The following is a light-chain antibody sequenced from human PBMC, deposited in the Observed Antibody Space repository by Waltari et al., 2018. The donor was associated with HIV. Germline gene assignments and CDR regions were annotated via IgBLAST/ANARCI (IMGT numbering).Light chain of an antibody. Sequence: EILMTQSPATLSVSPGERVTLSCRASQSVSTNVAWYQQKPGQAPRLLIYGASFTATDIPARFSASGSGTEFTLTISSLQSEDFSVYYCQHYSNWPPWTFGQGTRVEFK. J-gene: IGKJ1*01. V-gene: IGKV3-15*01. CDR1: QSVSTN. CDR3: QHYSNWPPWT. CDR2: GAS.